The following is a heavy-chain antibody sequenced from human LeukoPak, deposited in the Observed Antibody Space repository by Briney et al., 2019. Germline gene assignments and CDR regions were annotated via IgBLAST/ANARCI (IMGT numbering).Heavy chain of an antibody. Sequence: GGSLRLSCAVSGFTFSSYSMNWVRQAPGKGLEWVSSISSSSSYIYYADSVKGRFTISRDNAKDSLYLQMNSLRAEDTAVYYCARRVFSGYDFFDYWGQGTLVTVSS. CDR3: ARRVFSGYDFFDY. J-gene: IGHJ4*02. V-gene: IGHV3-21*01. D-gene: IGHD5-12*01. CDR2: ISSSSSYI. CDR1: GFTFSSYS.